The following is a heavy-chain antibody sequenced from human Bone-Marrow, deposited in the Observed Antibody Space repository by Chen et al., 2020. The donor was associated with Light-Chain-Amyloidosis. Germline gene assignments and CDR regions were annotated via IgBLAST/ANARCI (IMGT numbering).Heavy chain of an antibody. V-gene: IGHV3-30*18. CDR1: GFTFRHYA. CDR2: ISYDGSDP. J-gene: IGHJ6*02. Sequence: QVQLLESGGDVVQPGRSLRLSCAASGFTFRHYAMHWVRQAPGKGLEWVAVISYDGSDPYDAESVKGRFTISRDNSKNTLYLQMNNLRVEDTAVYYCAKDKKDCNRNSCLHYYFYGMDAWGLGTTVTVSS. CDR3: AKDKKDCNRNSCLHYYFYGMDA. D-gene: IGHD2-15*01.